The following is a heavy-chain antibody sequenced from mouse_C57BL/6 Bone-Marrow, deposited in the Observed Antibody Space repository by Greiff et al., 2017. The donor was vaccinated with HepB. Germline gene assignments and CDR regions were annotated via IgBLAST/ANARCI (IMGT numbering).Heavy chain of an antibody. J-gene: IGHJ1*03. V-gene: IGHV5-4*01. D-gene: IGHD1-1*01. Sequence: EVKLMESGGGLVKPGGSLKLSCAASGFTFSSYAMSWVRQTPEKRLEWVATISDGGSYTYYPGNVKGRFTISRDNAKHNLYLQMSHMKAEATAMYYCARDNGSCVWGTGTTVTDYS. CDR2: ISDGGSYT. CDR3: ARDNGSCV. CDR1: GFTFSSYA.